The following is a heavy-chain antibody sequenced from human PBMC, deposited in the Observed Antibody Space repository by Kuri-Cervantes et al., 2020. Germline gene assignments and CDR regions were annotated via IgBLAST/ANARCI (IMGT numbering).Heavy chain of an antibody. CDR2: IKKDGSEI. Sequence: GGSLRLSCIASGFTLSSYYMSRVRQAPGKGLEWVANIKKDGSEISYVDSVKGRFTISRDNAKNSLHLQMNSLRAEDTAVYYCARGGYALAVCDYWGQGTLVTVSS. V-gene: IGHV3-7*03. D-gene: IGHD3-16*01. CDR3: ARGGYALAVCDY. CDR1: GFTLSSYY. J-gene: IGHJ4*02.